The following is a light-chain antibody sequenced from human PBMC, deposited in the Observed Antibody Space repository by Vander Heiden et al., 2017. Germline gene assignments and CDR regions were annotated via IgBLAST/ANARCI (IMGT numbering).Light chain of an antibody. J-gene: IGKJ1*01. CDR2: AAS. CDR3: QQSDSSPRT. V-gene: IGKV1-39*01. CDR1: QSISNY. Sequence: DIQMTQSPSSLSASVGDRVTITCRSSQSISNYLNWYQQKPEKAPNLLIYAASTLQSGVPSRFSGSGSGTDFTLTISSLQPEDFATYYCQQSDSSPRTFGQGTKVEIK.